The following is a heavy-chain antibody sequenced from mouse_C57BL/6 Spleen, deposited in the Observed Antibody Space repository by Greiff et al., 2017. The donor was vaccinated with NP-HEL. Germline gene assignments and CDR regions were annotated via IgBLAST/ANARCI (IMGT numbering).Heavy chain of an antibody. V-gene: IGHV1-50*01. CDR2: IDPSDSYT. CDR3: ARRSYYFDY. CDR1: GYTFTSYW. Sequence: VQLQQPGAELVKPGASVKLSCKASGYTFTSYWMQWVKQRPGQGLEWIGEIDPSDSYTNSNQKFKGKATLTVDTSSSTAYMQLSSLTSEDSAVYYCARRSYYFDYWGQGTTLTVSS. J-gene: IGHJ2*01.